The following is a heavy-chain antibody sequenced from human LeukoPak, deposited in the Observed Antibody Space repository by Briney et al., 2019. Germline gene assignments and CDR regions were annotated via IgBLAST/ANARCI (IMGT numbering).Heavy chain of an antibody. Sequence: ASVTVPCKASGYTFSNYAMNWVRQAPGQGLEWMGWINTKTGNPTYVQGFTGRFVFSLDTSVSTAYLRISSLEADDTAVYYCARGAPDGDYVPRRRLDYWGQGTLVTVSS. CDR2: INTKTGNP. D-gene: IGHD4-17*01. CDR1: GYTFSNYA. CDR3: ARGAPDGDYVPRRRLDY. J-gene: IGHJ4*02. V-gene: IGHV7-4-1*02.